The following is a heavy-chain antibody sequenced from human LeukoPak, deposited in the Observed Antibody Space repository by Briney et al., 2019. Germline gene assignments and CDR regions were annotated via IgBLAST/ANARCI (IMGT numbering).Heavy chain of an antibody. CDR2: ISAYNGDT. V-gene: IGHV1-18*01. CDR1: GYTFNNFG. J-gene: IGHJ4*02. Sequence: ASVKVSCKASGYTFNNFGISWVRQAPGQGLEWMGWISAYNGDTKYAEKVQDRVTMTIDTSTSTVYMELRSLTSDDTAVYYCARDRRARGLWFGEARGYWGQGTQATVSS. D-gene: IGHD3-10*01. CDR3: ARDRRARGLWFGEARGY.